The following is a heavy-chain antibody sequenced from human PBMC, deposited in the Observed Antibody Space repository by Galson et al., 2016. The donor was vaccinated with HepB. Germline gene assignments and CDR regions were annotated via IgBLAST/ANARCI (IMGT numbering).Heavy chain of an antibody. CDR3: ASHSRSSPITIFAVVISPFDP. J-gene: IGHJ5*02. V-gene: IGHV3-7*05. D-gene: IGHD3-3*01. CDR2: IKQDGSEK. Sequence: SLRLSCAASGFTFSSYWMSWVRQAPGKGLEWVANIKQDGSEKYYVDSVKGRFIISRDNSRNTLYLQMNRLRVEDTAVYYCASHSRSSPITIFAVVISPFDPWGQGTLVTVSS. CDR1: GFTFSSYW.